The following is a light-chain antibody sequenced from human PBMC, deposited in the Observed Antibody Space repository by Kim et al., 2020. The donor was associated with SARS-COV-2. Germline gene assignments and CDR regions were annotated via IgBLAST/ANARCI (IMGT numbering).Light chain of an antibody. CDR2: EVT. CDR1: RGDFGSSKY. CDR3: ASHGGYDYV. Sequence: QSALTQPPSASGSPGQSVAISCSGTRGDFGSSKYVSWYQQHPGKSPKLIIYEVTKRPSGVPDRFSGSMSGNTASLTVSGLQAEDEADYYCASHGGYDYVFGTGTKVTVL. V-gene: IGLV2-8*01. J-gene: IGLJ1*01.